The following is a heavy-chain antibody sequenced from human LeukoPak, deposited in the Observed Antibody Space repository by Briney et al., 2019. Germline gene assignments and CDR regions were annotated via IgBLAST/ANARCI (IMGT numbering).Heavy chain of an antibody. D-gene: IGHD2-15*01. CDR2: IYYSGST. J-gene: IGHJ4*02. Sequence: SETLSLTRTVSGGSISSYYWSWIRQPPGKGLEWIGSIYYSGSTYYNPSLKSRVTISVDTSKNQFSLKLSSVTAADTAVYYCARQSGGSRYWGQGTLVTVSS. V-gene: IGHV4-39*01. CDR1: GGSISSYY. CDR3: ARQSGGSRY.